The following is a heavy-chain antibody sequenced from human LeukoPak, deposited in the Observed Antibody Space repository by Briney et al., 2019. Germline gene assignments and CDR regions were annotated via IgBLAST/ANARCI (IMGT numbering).Heavy chain of an antibody. CDR3: GKQRRSSDFWSVGY. CDR2: ISGSGGST. J-gene: IGHJ4*02. D-gene: IGHD3-3*01. CDR1: GFTFSSYA. V-gene: IGHV3-23*01. Sequence: PGGSLRLSCAASGFTFSSYAMSWVRQAPGKGLEWVSAISGSGGSTYYADSVKGRFTISRDNSKNTLYLQMNSLRAEDTAVYYCGKQRRSSDFWSVGYWGQGTLVTVSS.